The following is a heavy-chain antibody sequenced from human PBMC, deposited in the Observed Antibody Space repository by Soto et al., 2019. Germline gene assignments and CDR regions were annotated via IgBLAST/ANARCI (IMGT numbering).Heavy chain of an antibody. Sequence: ASVKVSCKASGYTFTGYYVHWVRQAPGQGLEWMGWINPNSGGTNYAQKFQGWVTMTRDTSISTAYMELSRLRSDDTAVYYCARDSGDCSGGSCPGMDVWGQGTTVTVSS. CDR3: ARDSGDCSGGSCPGMDV. CDR2: INPNSGGT. D-gene: IGHD2-15*01. V-gene: IGHV1-2*04. CDR1: GYTFTGYY. J-gene: IGHJ6*02.